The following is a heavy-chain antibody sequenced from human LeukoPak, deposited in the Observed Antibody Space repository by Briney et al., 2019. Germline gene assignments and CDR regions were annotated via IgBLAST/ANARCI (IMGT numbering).Heavy chain of an antibody. Sequence: PGRSLRLSCAASGFTFDDYAMHWVRHAPGKGLEGVSGISWNSGSIGYADSVKGRFTISRDNAKNSLYLQMNSLRAEDTALYYCAKEGSSGSHDAFDIWGQGTMVTVSS. V-gene: IGHV3-9*01. CDR3: AKEGSSGSHDAFDI. J-gene: IGHJ3*02. CDR2: ISWNSGSI. D-gene: IGHD3-22*01. CDR1: GFTFDDYA.